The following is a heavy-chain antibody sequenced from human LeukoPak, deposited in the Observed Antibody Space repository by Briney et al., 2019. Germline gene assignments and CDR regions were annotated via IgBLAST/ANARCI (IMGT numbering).Heavy chain of an antibody. D-gene: IGHD2-2*02. CDR3: ARDSRYCSSTSCYNPEDAFDI. J-gene: IGHJ3*02. V-gene: IGHV1-46*01. Sequence: ASVKVSCKASGYTFTSYYMHWVRQAPGQGLEWMGIINPSGGSTSYAQKFQGRVTMTRDTSTSTVYMELSSLSSEDTAVYYCARDSRYCSSTSCYNPEDAFDIWGQGTMVTVSS. CDR1: GYTFTSYY. CDR2: INPSGGST.